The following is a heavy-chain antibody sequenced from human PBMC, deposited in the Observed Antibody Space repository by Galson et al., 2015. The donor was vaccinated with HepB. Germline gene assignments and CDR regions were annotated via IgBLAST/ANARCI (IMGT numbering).Heavy chain of an antibody. D-gene: IGHD5-24*01. CDR1: GFTFTSSA. Sequence: SVKVSCKASGFTFTSSAMQWVRQARGQRLEWIGWIVVGSGNTNYAQKFQERVTITRDMSTSTAYMELSSLRSEDTAVYYCAAARDGYIEGWFDPWGQGTLVTVSS. J-gene: IGHJ5*02. CDR3: AAARDGYIEGWFDP. V-gene: IGHV1-58*02. CDR2: IVVGSGNT.